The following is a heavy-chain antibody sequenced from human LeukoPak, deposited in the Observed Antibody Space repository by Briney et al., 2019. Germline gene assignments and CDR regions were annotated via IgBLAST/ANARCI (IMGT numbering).Heavy chain of an antibody. D-gene: IGHD2-15*01. V-gene: IGHV5-51*01. CDR1: GYSSINYW. Sequence: GESLKISCNGSGYSSINYWIGWVRQMTGKGLEWMGIIYPGDSDTRYSPSFQGQVTISADKSINTAYLQWSSLKASDTAMYYCARRGLTTPYFDYWGQGTLVTVSS. CDR2: IYPGDSDT. CDR3: ARRGLTTPYFDY. J-gene: IGHJ4*02.